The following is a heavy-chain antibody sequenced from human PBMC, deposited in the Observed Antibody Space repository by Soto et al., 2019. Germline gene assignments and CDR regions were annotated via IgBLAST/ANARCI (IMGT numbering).Heavy chain of an antibody. D-gene: IGHD3-9*01. CDR2: IYYSGST. CDR1: GGSISSGGYY. Sequence: LSLTCTVSGGSISSGGYYWSWIRQHPGKGLEWIGYIYYSGSTYYNPSLKSRVTISVDTSKNQFSLKLSSVTAADTAVYYCARGPEDYDILTGPPLDVWGQGTTVTVSS. V-gene: IGHV4-31*03. CDR3: ARGPEDYDILTGPPLDV. J-gene: IGHJ6*02.